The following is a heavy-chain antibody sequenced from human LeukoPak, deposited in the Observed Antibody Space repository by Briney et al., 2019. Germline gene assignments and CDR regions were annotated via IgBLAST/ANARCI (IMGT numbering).Heavy chain of an antibody. J-gene: IGHJ5*01. CDR2: ISSGSDYI. Sequence: GGSLRLSCAASGFTFNNYNMNWVRQAPGKGLEWVSSISSGSDYISYADSLKGRFPISRDNARNSLYLQMNSLRAADTAMYYCARVNNWFDSWGQGTLVTVSS. CDR1: GFTFNNYN. CDR3: ARVNNWFDS. V-gene: IGHV3-21*01.